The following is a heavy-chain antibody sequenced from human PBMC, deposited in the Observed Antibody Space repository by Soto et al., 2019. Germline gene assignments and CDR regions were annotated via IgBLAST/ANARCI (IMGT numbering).Heavy chain of an antibody. J-gene: IGHJ4*02. V-gene: IGHV4-39*07. CDR3: AREGNLGRWLQPLDF. D-gene: IGHD5-12*01. CDR1: GGSISSSSYY. Sequence: PSETLSLTCTVSGGSISSSSYYWGWIRQPPGKGLEWIGSIYYSGSTYYNLSLKSRVTISADTSKNQFSLKLISVTAADTAKYFCAREGNLGRWLQPLDFWGQGTLVTVS. CDR2: IYYSGST.